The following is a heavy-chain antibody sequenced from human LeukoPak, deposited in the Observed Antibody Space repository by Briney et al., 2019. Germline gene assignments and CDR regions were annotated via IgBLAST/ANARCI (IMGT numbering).Heavy chain of an antibody. V-gene: IGHV4-4*07. CDR3: ERENCGSYREFDY. J-gene: IGHJ4*02. CDR2: IYTSGST. CDR1: GGSISSYY. D-gene: IGHD1-26*01. Sequence: SETLSLTCTVSGGSISSYYWSWIRQPAGKGLEWIGRIYTSGSTNYNASLKSRVSMSVDTSKNQFSLTLSSVTAADRAVFYCERENCGSYREFDYWGQGTLVTVSS.